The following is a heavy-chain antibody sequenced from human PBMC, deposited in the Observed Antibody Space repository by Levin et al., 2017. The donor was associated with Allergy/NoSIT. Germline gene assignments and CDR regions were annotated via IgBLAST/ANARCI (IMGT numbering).Heavy chain of an antibody. J-gene: IGHJ6*02. CDR2: ISRDGSRT. V-gene: IGHV3-30*04. CDR3: ARDDTDCSTTSCNYFYFYGTDV. CDR1: GFTFSHYG. Sequence: SCSASGFTFSHYGMHWVRQAPGKGLQWVATISRDGSRTYHSDSLRGRVSISRDNARNTVYLEMNGLRRDDSAVYYCARDDTDCSTTSCNYFYFYGTDVWGQGTTVRVS. D-gene: IGHD2-2*01.